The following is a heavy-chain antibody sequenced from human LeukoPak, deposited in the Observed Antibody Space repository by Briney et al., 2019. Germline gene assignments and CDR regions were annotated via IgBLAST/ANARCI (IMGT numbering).Heavy chain of an antibody. CDR3: ATGGRATASPDVFDI. CDR1: GYTLTELS. Sequence: GASVKVSCKVSGYTLTELSMHWVRQAPGKGLEWMGGFDPEDGETIYAQKFQGRVTITEDTSTDTAYMELSSLRAEDTAGYYCATGGRATASPDVFDIWGQGTMVTVSS. D-gene: IGHD5-18*01. V-gene: IGHV1-24*01. CDR2: FDPEDGET. J-gene: IGHJ3*02.